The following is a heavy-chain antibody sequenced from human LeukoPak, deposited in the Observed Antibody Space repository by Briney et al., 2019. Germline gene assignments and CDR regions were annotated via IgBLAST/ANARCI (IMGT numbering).Heavy chain of an antibody. Sequence: GGSLRLSCAASGFTFSSYGVHWVRQAPGKGLEWVAVIWYDGSNKYYADSVKGRFTISRDNSKNTLYLQMNSLRAEDTAVYYCARGVSRYCSGGSCYSEYSHDYWGQGTLVTVSS. CDR2: IWYDGSNK. CDR3: ARGVSRYCSGGSCYSEYSHDY. CDR1: GFTFSSYG. J-gene: IGHJ4*02. V-gene: IGHV3-33*01. D-gene: IGHD2-15*01.